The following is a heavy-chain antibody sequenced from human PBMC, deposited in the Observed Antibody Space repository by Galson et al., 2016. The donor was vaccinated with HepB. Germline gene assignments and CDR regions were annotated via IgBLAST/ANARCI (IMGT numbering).Heavy chain of an antibody. CDR3: ASRHSGWYYFDY. CDR1: GFTFSSYS. Sequence: SLRLSCAASGFTFSSYSMNWVRQAPGKGLEWVSSISSSSSYIYYADSVKGRFTISRDNAKNSLYLQMNSLSAEDTAVYYCASRHSGWYYFDYWGQGTLVTVSS. V-gene: IGHV3-21*01. D-gene: IGHD6-19*01. J-gene: IGHJ4*02. CDR2: ISSSSSYI.